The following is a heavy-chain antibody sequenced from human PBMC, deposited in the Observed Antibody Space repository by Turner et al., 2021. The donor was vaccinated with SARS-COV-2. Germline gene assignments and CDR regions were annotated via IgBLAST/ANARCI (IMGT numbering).Heavy chain of an antibody. CDR3: AKDMVRGIIYYYYGMDV. Sequence: EVQLVESGGVLVQPGRSLRLSCAASGFTFDDYAMHWFRQAPGKGQDWVSGISLNCGSIGYADSVKGRFTIFRDNAKNSLYLQMNSLKVEDTALYYCAKDMVRGIIYYYYGMDVWGPGTTVTVSS. V-gene: IGHV3-9*01. J-gene: IGHJ6*02. CDR2: ISLNCGSI. CDR1: GFTFDDYA. D-gene: IGHD3-10*01.